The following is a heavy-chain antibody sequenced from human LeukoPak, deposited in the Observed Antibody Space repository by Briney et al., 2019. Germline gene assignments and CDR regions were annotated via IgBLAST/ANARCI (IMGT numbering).Heavy chain of an antibody. CDR1: GYTFTGYY. Sequence: ASVKVSCKASGYTFTGYYMHWVRQAPGQGLEWMGWINPNSGNTGYAQKFQGRVTMTRNTSISTAYMELSSLRSEDTAVYYCARGQYNTGYSSSWYYFDYWGQGTLVTVSS. J-gene: IGHJ4*02. CDR3: ARGQYNTGYSSSWYYFDY. D-gene: IGHD6-13*01. CDR2: INPNSGNT. V-gene: IGHV1-8*02.